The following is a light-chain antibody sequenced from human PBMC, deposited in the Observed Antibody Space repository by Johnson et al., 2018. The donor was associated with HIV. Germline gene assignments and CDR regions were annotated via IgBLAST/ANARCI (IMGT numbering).Light chain of an antibody. Sequence: QSVLTQPPSVSAAPGQKVTISCSGSSSNIGNNYVSWYQQLPGTAPKLLIYYNNKRPSGIPDRFSGSKSGTSATLGIIELQTGDEADYYCGTWDSSLSAYVFGTGTKVTVL. J-gene: IGLJ1*01. CDR3: GTWDSSLSAYV. V-gene: IGLV1-51*01. CDR2: YNN. CDR1: SSNIGNNY.